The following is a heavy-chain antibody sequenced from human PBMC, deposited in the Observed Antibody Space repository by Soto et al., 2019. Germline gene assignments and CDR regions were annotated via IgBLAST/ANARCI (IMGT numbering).Heavy chain of an antibody. D-gene: IGHD3-3*01. CDR3: ANDRDYDFWSGYYTGGDYYYGMDV. V-gene: IGHV3-23*01. J-gene: IGHJ6*02. Sequence: PGGSLRLSCAASGFTFSSYAMSWVRQAPGKGLEWVSAISGSGGSTYYADSVKGRFTISRDNSKNTLYLQMNSLRAEDTAVYYCANDRDYDFWSGYYTGGDYYYGMDVWGQGTTVPVSS. CDR2: ISGSGGST. CDR1: GFTFSSYA.